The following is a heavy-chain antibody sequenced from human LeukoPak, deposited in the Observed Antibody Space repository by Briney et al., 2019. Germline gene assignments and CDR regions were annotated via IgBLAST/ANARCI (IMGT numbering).Heavy chain of an antibody. J-gene: IGHJ3*02. V-gene: IGHV3-23*01. CDR1: SFTFSSYV. CDR3: ATDSASGRPHGAFDI. CDR2: VSTTGGST. Sequence: GGSLRLSCGASSFTFSSYVMSWVRQAPGKGLEWVSTVSTTGGSTYYADSVKGRFTISRDNSKNTLYLQMNSMRAEDTAVYYCATDSASGRPHGAFDIWGQGTLVTVSS. D-gene: IGHD1-26*01.